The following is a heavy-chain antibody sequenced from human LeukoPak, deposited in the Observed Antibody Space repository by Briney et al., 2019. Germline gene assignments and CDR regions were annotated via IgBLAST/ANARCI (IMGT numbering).Heavy chain of an antibody. Sequence: ASVKVSCKASGYTFTGYYMHWVRQAPGQGLEWMGWINPNSGGTNYAQKFQGRVTMTRDTSISTAYTELSRLRSDDTAVYYCARDPGYCSSTSCPMGYWGQGTLVTVSS. CDR1: GYTFTGYY. CDR2: INPNSGGT. CDR3: ARDPGYCSSTSCPMGY. D-gene: IGHD2-2*01. J-gene: IGHJ4*02. V-gene: IGHV1-2*02.